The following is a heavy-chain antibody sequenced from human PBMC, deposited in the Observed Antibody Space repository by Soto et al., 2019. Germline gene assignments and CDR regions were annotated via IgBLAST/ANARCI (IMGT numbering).Heavy chain of an antibody. CDR1: GYTFTSYY. V-gene: IGHV1-46*03. CDR2: INPSGGST. D-gene: IGHD5-18*01. CDR3: AATDTAIYYFDY. J-gene: IGHJ4*02. Sequence: GASVKVSCKASGYTFTSYYMHWVRQAPGQGLEWMGIINPSGGSTSYAQKFQGRVTMTRDTSTSTVYMELSSLRSVDTAVYYCAATDTAIYYFDYWGQGTLVTVSS.